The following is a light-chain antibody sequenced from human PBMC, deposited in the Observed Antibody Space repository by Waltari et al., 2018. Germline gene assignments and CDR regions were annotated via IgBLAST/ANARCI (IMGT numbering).Light chain of an antibody. CDR3: QQYDHLPLT. CDR2: DAS. V-gene: IGKV1-33*01. Sequence: DIQMTQPPSSLSASVGDRVTISCQASQDITNYLNWYQQKPGTAPKLLIYDASNLETGVPSRFSGSGSGTDFTFTISSLQPEDIATYYCQQYDHLPLTFGGGTKVEIK. J-gene: IGKJ4*01. CDR1: QDITNY.